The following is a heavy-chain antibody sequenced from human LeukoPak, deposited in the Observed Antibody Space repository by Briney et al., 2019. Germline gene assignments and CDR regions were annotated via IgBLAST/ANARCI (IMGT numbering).Heavy chain of an antibody. CDR2: ISGSGGST. Sequence: GGSLRLSCAASGFTSSSYAMSWVRQAPGKGLEWVSAISGSGGSTYYADSVKGRFTISRDNSKNTLYLQMNSLRAEDTAVYYCAKDQRAYGDYVPFDYWGQGTLVTVSS. D-gene: IGHD4-17*01. J-gene: IGHJ4*02. CDR1: GFTSSSYA. V-gene: IGHV3-23*01. CDR3: AKDQRAYGDYVPFDY.